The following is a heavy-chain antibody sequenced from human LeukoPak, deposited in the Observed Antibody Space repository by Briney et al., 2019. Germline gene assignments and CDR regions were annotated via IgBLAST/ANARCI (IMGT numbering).Heavy chain of an antibody. CDR1: AYPFTTWD. J-gene: IGHJ5*02. CDR2: MHPNSGNT. V-gene: IGHV1-8*01. CDR3: ARGPRNDP. Sequence: WASVKVSCQTSAYPFTTWDINCVRHAAGHGLEWMGWMHPNSGNTAYAQKFQGRVTMTRDTSRSTAYMELSGLRSDDTAVYFCARGPRNDPWGQGTLVTVSS. D-gene: IGHD1-14*01.